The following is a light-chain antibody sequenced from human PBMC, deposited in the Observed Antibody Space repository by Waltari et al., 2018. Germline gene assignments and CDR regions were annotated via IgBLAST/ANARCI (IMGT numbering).Light chain of an antibody. CDR3: YSSDSTGLRV. CDR2: EDT. J-gene: IGLJ1*01. CDR1: ELPRKY. Sequence: YELTQPPSVSVSPGQTARIPCSGHELPRKYAYWFQQKSGQAPRLVIYEDTKRPSGIPERFAGASSGAVATLTITGAQVDDEADYYCYSSDSTGLRVFGGGTTVVV. V-gene: IGLV3-10*01.